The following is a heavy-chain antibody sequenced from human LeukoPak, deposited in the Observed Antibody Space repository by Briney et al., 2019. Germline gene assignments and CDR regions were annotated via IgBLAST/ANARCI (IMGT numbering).Heavy chain of an antibody. Sequence: PSETLSPTCTVSGDSISSYYWSWIRQPPGKGLEWIGYVYYSGSANYNPSLKSRVTIFVDTSKSQFSLVVSSVTAADTAVYYCATSYYDYDRWDCWGQGALVTVSS. D-gene: IGHD3-16*01. CDR1: GDSISSYY. V-gene: IGHV4-59*01. CDR3: ATSYYDYDRWDC. CDR2: VYYSGSA. J-gene: IGHJ4*02.